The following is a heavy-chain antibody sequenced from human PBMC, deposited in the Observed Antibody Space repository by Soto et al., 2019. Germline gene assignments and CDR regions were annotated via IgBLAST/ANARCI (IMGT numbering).Heavy chain of an antibody. D-gene: IGHD3-3*01. Sequence: PGGSLRLSCVASGFNLSGSAIHWVRQASGRGLEWVGRITSKANNYATSSAESVKGRFAISRDDSKNTAYLQMNSLKTDDTAVYFCTRVCVGRRGYFDPWGQGTLVTVSS. V-gene: IGHV3-73*01. CDR3: TRVCVGRRGYFDP. J-gene: IGHJ5*02. CDR2: ITSKANNYAT. CDR1: GFNLSGSA.